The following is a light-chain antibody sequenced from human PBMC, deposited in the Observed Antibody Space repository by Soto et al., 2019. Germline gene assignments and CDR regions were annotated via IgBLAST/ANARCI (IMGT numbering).Light chain of an antibody. Sequence: QSVLTQPPSASGSPGQSVTISCTGTSSDVSGYDYVSWYQQHPGKAPKLMIYEVTIRPSGVSDRFSGSKSGNTASLTVSGLQAEDEADYYCSSYTGGNPSYVFGTGTKVTVL. CDR2: EVT. V-gene: IGLV2-8*01. CDR3: SSYTGGNPSYV. CDR1: SSDVSGYDY. J-gene: IGLJ1*01.